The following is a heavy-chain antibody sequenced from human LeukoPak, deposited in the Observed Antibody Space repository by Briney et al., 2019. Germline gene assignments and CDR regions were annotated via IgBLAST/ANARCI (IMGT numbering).Heavy chain of an antibody. J-gene: IGHJ4*02. CDR2: ISGSGGST. Sequence: QPGGSLRLSCAASGFTVSSNYMSWVRQAPGKGLEWVSAISGSGGSTYYADSVKGRFTISRDNSKNTLYLQMNSLRAEDTAVYYCAKDSPNYDFWSGYYIDWGQGTLVTVSS. CDR3: AKDSPNYDFWSGYYID. D-gene: IGHD3-3*01. CDR1: GFTVSSNY. V-gene: IGHV3-23*01.